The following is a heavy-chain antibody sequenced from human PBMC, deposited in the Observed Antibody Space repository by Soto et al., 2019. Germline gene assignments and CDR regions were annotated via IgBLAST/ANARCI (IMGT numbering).Heavy chain of an antibody. J-gene: IGHJ4*02. CDR2: ISYDGSNK. Sequence: PGGSLRLSCAASGFSFSSLAMSWVRQAPGKGLEWAAVISYDGSNKYYADSVKGRFTISRDNSKNTLYLQMNSLRAEDTAVYYCATLLTRYCSGGSCSPNYWGQGTLVTVSS. CDR1: GFSFSSLA. D-gene: IGHD2-15*01. CDR3: ATLLTRYCSGGSCSPNY. V-gene: IGHV3-30-3*01.